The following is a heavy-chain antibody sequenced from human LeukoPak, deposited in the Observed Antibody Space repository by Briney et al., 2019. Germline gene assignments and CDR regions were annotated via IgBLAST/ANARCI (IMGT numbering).Heavy chain of an antibody. V-gene: IGHV4-34*01. Sequence: SETLSLTCAVYGGSFSGYYWSWIRQPPGKGLEWIGEINHSGSTNYNPSLKSRVTISVDTSKSQFSLKLSSVTAADTAVYYCARGVERNDYWGQGTLVTVSS. J-gene: IGHJ4*02. CDR2: INHSGST. D-gene: IGHD1-14*01. CDR3: ARGVERNDY. CDR1: GGSFSGYY.